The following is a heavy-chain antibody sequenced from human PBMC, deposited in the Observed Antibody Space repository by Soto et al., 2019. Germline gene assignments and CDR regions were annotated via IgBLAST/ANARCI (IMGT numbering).Heavy chain of an antibody. CDR1: GFTFSSYS. V-gene: IGHV3-21*01. CDR3: ARTYDSSGYYRYYFDY. J-gene: IGHJ4*02. D-gene: IGHD3-22*01. CDR2: ISSSSSYI. Sequence: GGSLRLSCAASGFTFSSYSMNWVRQAPGKGLEWVSSISSSSSYIYYADSVKGRFTISRDNAKNSLYLQMNSLRAEDTAVYYCARTYDSSGYYRYYFDYWGQGTLVTVSS.